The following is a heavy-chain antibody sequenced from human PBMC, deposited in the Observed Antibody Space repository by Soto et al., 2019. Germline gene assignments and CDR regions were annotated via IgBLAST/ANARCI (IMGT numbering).Heavy chain of an antibody. V-gene: IGHV3-21*01. D-gene: IGHD2-15*01. Sequence: GGSLRLSCAASGFTFSSYSMNWVRQAPGKGLEWVSSISSSSSYIYYADSVKCRFTISRDNAKNSLYLQMNSLRAEDMAVYYWARDSSHSRDMSYYGRDVWGQGTTVTVSS. CDR2: ISSSSSYI. J-gene: IGHJ6*02. CDR1: GFTFSSYS. CDR3: ARDSSHSRDMSYYGRDV.